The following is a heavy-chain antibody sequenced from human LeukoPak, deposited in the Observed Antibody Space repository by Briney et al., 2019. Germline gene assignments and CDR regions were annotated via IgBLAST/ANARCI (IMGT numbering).Heavy chain of an antibody. CDR3: AKDPIISYGMDV. Sequence: GGSLRLSCGASGFTFSSYDMHWVRQAPGKGLEWVAFIRYDGSNKYYADSVKGRFTISRDNSKNTLYLQMNSLRAEDTAVYYCAKDPIISYGMDVWDQGTTVTVSS. V-gene: IGHV3-30*02. CDR1: GFTFSSYD. J-gene: IGHJ6*02. CDR2: IRYDGSNK.